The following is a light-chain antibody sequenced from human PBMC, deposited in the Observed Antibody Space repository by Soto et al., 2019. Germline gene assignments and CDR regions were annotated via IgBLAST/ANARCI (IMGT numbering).Light chain of an antibody. CDR3: QHYNSYSEA. CDR1: QTISSW. J-gene: IGKJ1*01. V-gene: IGKV1-5*03. Sequence: DIQMTQSPSTLSGSVGDRVTITCLASQTISSWLAWYQLKPGKAPKLLIYKASTLKSGVPSRFSGSGSGTEFTLTISSLQPDDFATYYCQHYNSYSEAFGQGPKVELK. CDR2: KAS.